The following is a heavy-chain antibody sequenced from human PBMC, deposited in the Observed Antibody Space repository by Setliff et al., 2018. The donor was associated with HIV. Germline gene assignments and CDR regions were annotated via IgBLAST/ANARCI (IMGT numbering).Heavy chain of an antibody. J-gene: IGHJ4*02. CDR3: ARDMMRWLVMVPGATRGYFDA. Sequence: SETLSLTCNVSGGSISTNRDHWGWIRQPPGKGLEWIGSISYSGITHYNPSLESRATISVDTSMNYLSLNRTSVTAADTAVYFCARDMMRWLVMVPGATRGYFDAWGQGALVTVSS. CDR2: ISYSGIT. V-gene: IGHV4-39*07. CDR1: GGSISTNRDH. D-gene: IGHD3-16*01.